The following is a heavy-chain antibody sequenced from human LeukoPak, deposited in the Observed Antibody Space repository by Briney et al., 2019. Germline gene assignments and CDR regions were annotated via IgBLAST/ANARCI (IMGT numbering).Heavy chain of an antibody. CDR2: ISAYNGNT. CDR1: GYTFTSYG. J-gene: IGHJ6*03. D-gene: IGHD4-23*01. Sequence: ASVKVSCKASGYTFTSYGISWVRQAPGQGLEWMGWISAYNGNTNYAQKLQGRVTMTTDTSTSTAYMELRSLRSDDTAVYYCARRTRESPGPVVTTSGYYYYMDVWGKGTTVTVSS. CDR3: ARRTRESPGPVVTTSGYYYYMDV. V-gene: IGHV1-18*01.